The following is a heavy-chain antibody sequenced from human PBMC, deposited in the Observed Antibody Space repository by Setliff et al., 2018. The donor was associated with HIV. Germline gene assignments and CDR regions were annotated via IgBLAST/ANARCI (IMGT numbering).Heavy chain of an antibody. CDR2: FDPEVGET. CDR1: GYTLTEIS. V-gene: IGHV1-24*01. Sequence: ASVKVSCKVSGYTLTEISMHWVRQAPGKGLEWMGGFDPEVGETIYAQKFQGRVTMTEDPSTDTAYMELSSLRSEDTAVYYCATHGPYSSSWPYYYYMDVWGKGTTVTVSS. J-gene: IGHJ6*03. D-gene: IGHD6-13*01. CDR3: ATHGPYSSSWPYYYYMDV.